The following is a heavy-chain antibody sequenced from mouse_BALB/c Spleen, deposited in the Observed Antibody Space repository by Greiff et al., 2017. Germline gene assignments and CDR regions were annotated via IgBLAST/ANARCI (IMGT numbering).Heavy chain of an antibody. D-gene: IGHD1-2*01. CDR1: GFSLTGYG. CDR3: AREPLTTANYAMDY. J-gene: IGHJ4*01. V-gene: IGHV2-6-7*01. Sequence: QVQLKESGPGLVAPSQSLSITCTVSGFSLTGYGVNWVRQPPGKGLGWLGMIWGDGSTDYNSALKSRLSISKDNSKSQVFLKMNSLQTDDTARYYWAREPLTTANYAMDYWGQGTSVTVSS. CDR2: IWGDGST.